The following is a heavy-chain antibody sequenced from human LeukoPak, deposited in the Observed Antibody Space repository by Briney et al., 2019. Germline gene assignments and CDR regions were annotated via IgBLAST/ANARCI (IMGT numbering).Heavy chain of an antibody. V-gene: IGHV4-59*02. CDR2: LSYTGKT. Sequence: SQTLSLTCNVSGVSVSTSHWNWIRQRPGKGLDWIGCLSYTGKTDYNPSLKSRVSISLGSSNNHFSLKLTSVTAADTAEYYCSEGYFEPFDHWGQGILVTVSS. D-gene: IGHD2/OR15-2a*01. J-gene: IGHJ4*02. CDR1: GVSVSTSH. CDR3: SEGYFEPFDH.